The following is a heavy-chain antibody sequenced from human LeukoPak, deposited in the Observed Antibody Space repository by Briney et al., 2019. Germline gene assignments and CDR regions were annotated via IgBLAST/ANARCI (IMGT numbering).Heavy chain of an antibody. V-gene: IGHV4-38-2*02. D-gene: IGHD3-16*01. J-gene: IGHJ5*02. CDR3: ARADYGLLSKGSWFDP. CDR1: GYSIDGGYY. Sequence: SETLSLTCSVSGYSIDGGYYWDWIRQPPGKGLEWIGTIYHSGGTYYHPSLQSRVTISLDASKNQFSLQMRSVIAADTAVYYCARADYGLLSKGSWFDPWGQGTLVTVSS. CDR2: IYHSGGT.